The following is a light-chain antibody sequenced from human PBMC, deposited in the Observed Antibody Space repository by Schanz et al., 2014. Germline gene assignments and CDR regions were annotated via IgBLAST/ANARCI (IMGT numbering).Light chain of an antibody. CDR1: QNIGSN. CDR3: QQRSNWPGT. CDR2: GAS. Sequence: EIVMTQSPATLSVSPGGRATLSCRASQNIGSNLAWYQQRPGQAPRLLIYGASARASGIPGRFSGGGSGTDFTLTVSSLQSEDFAVYYCQQRSNWPGTFGGGTKVEIK. V-gene: IGKV3D-15*01. J-gene: IGKJ4*01.